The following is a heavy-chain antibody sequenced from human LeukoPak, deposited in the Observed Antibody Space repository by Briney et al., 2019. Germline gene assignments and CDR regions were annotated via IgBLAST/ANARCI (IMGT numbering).Heavy chain of an antibody. CDR3: ARLGYGYDFWSGYSQRWFDP. CDR1: GGSFSSSSYY. Sequence: SETLSLTCTVSGGSFSSSSYYWGWVRQPPGKGLEWIGTIYYNGNTYYNASLKSRLTISVDTSKNQFSLKLSSVTAADTAVYYCARLGYGYDFWSGYSQRWFDPWGQGTLVTVSS. V-gene: IGHV4-39*01. CDR2: IYYNGNT. D-gene: IGHD3-3*01. J-gene: IGHJ5*02.